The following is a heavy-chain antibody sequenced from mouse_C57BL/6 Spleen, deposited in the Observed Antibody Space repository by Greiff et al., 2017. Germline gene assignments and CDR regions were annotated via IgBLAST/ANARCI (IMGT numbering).Heavy chain of an antibody. Sequence: QVQLKQSGPELVKPGASVKISCKASGYAFSSSWMNWVKQRPGKGLEWIGRIYPGDGDPNYNGKFKGKATLTADKSSSTAYMQLSSLTSEDSAVYFCARAGTWYFDDWGQGTTLTVSS. J-gene: IGHJ2*01. D-gene: IGHD3-3*01. CDR1: GYAFSSSW. V-gene: IGHV1-82*01. CDR2: IYPGDGDP. CDR3: ARAGTWYFDD.